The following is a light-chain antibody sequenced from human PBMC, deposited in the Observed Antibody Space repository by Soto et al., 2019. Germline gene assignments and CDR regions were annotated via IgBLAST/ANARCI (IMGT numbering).Light chain of an antibody. CDR1: QSLLYSSNNKTY. Sequence: DIVMTQSPDSLTVSLGERATINCKSSQSLLYSSNNKTYLAWYQHRPGQSPKMLIFLASARESGVPDRFAGSGSETDFTLTISSLQAEDAAAYYCQQYYSDFFTFGQGTRLEIK. V-gene: IGKV4-1*01. CDR2: LAS. J-gene: IGKJ2*01. CDR3: QQYYSDFFT.